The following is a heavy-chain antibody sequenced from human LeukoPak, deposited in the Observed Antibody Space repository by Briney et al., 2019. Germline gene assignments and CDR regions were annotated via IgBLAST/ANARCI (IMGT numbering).Heavy chain of an antibody. D-gene: IGHD1-26*01. V-gene: IGHV3-23*01. CDR1: GFTFSSYA. CDR3: ARSQWELHPINYGMDV. CDR2: ISGSGGST. J-gene: IGHJ6*02. Sequence: PGGSLRLSCAASGFTFSSYAMSWVRQAPGKGLEWVSAISGSGGSTYYADSVKGRFTISRDNSKNTLYLQMNSLRAEDTAVYYCARSQWELHPINYGMDVWGQGTTVTVSS.